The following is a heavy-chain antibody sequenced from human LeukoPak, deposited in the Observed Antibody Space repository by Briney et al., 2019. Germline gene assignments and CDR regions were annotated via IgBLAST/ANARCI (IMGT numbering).Heavy chain of an antibody. D-gene: IGHD5-12*01. CDR1: GYTFTGYY. J-gene: IGHJ4*02. Sequence: ASVKVSCKASGYTFTGYYMHWVRQAPGQGLEWMGWINPNSGGTNYAQKFQGRVTMTRDTSISTAYMELSRLRSDDTAVYYCARGGYSGYDYDPYHHDYWGQGTLVTVSS. CDR3: ARGGYSGYDYDPYHHDY. CDR2: INPNSGGT. V-gene: IGHV1-2*02.